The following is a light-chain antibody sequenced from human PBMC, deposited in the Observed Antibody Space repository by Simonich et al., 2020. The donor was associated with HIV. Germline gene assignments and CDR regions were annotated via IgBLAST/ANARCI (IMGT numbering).Light chain of an antibody. Sequence: DIVMTQSPDSLAVSLGERATINCKSSQSVLSSSNNKNFLTWYQQKPGQPPRLLIYWAAIRESGVPDRFSGSGSGTDFTLTISSLQVEDVAVYYCQQYYSTPLAFGQGTKLEIK. CDR1: QSVLSSSNNKNF. CDR2: WAA. J-gene: IGKJ2*01. V-gene: IGKV4-1*01. CDR3: QQYYSTPLA.